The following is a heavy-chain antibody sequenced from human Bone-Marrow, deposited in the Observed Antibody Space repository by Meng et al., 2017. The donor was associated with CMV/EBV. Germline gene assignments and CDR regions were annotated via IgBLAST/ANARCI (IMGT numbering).Heavy chain of an antibody. CDR1: GFTFSDYY. D-gene: IGHD3-9*01. CDR2: ISSSGSTI. J-gene: IGHJ4*01. Sequence: GESLKISCAASGFTFSDYYMSWIRQAPGKGLEWVSYISSSGSTIYYADSVKGRFTISRDNAKNSLYLQMNSLRAEDTAVYYCARDIRYFDWLFDYWGHGTLVTFSS. CDR3: ARDIRYFDWLFDY. V-gene: IGHV3-11*04.